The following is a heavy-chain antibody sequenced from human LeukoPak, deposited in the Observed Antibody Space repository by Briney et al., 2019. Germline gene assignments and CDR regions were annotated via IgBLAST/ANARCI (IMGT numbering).Heavy chain of an antibody. CDR3: ARKVSIRGGFH. V-gene: IGHV4-34*01. D-gene: IGHD2-21*01. J-gene: IGHJ4*02. CDR1: GGSFSGYY. CDR2: INHSGST. Sequence: PSETLSLTCAVYGGSFSGYYWSWLRRPPGKGLEWIGEINHSGSTNYNPSLKSRITISVDTSKNQFSLKLISVTAADTAVYYCARKVSIRGGFHWGQGTLVTVSS.